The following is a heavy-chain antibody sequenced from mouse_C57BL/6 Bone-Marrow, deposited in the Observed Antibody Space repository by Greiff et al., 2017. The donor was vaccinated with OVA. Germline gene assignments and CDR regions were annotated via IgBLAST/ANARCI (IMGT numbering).Heavy chain of an antibody. J-gene: IGHJ2*01. D-gene: IGHD2-2*01. Sequence: EVQLVESGGGLVKPGGSLKLSCAASGFTFSSYTMSWVRQTPEKRLEWVATISGGGGNTYYPDSVKGRFTISRDNAKNTLYLQMSSLRSEDTALYYWARHGYFGYDGYYFDYWGQGTTLTVSS. CDR2: ISGGGGNT. CDR1: GFTFSSYT. CDR3: ARHGYFGYDGYYFDY. V-gene: IGHV5-9*01.